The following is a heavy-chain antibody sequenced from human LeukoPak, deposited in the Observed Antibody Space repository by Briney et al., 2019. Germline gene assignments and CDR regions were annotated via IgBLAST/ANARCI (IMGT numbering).Heavy chain of an antibody. D-gene: IGHD3-9*01. V-gene: IGHV4-34*01. J-gene: IGHJ6*03. CDR3: ARRRLRYFDWLEGDYYYYXMDV. CDR2: INHSGST. CDR1: GGSFSGYY. Sequence: SETLSLTCAVYGGSFSGYYWSWIRQPPGKGLEWIGEINHSGSTNYNPSLKSRVTISVDTSKNQFSLKLSSVTAADTAVYYCARRRLRYFDWLEGDYYYYXMDVWGXXXTVTISS.